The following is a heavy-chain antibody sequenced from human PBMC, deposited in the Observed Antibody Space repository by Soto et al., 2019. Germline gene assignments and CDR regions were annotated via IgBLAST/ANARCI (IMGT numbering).Heavy chain of an antibody. Sequence: ASVKFYCKASGYTFTSYGISWVRQAPGQGLEWMGWISAYNGNTNYAQKLQGRVTMTTDTSTSTAYMELRSLRSDDTAVYYCASSDYGGNFRPDPWGQGTLVTVSS. J-gene: IGHJ5*02. CDR3: ASSDYGGNFRPDP. CDR1: GYTFTSYG. D-gene: IGHD4-17*01. V-gene: IGHV1-18*04. CDR2: ISAYNGNT.